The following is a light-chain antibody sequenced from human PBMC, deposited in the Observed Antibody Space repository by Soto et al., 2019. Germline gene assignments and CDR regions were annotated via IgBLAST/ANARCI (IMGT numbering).Light chain of an antibody. CDR3: CSYAGSSTVV. CDR2: EGS. V-gene: IGLV2-23*01. Sequence: QSALTQPASVSGSPGQSTTISCTGTSSDVGSYNLVSWYQQHPVKAPKLMIYEGSKRPSGVSNRFSGSKSGNTASLTISGLQAEDEADYYCCSYAGSSTVVFGGGTKVTVL. CDR1: SSDVGSYNL. J-gene: IGLJ2*01.